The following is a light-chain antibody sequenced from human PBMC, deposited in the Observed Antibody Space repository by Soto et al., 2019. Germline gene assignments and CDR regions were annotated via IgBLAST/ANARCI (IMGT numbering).Light chain of an antibody. Sequence: QSVLTQPPSVSGAPGQRVTISCTGSSSNIGAGYDVHWYQQLPGTAPKLLIYGNSNRPSGVPDRFSGSKSGTSASLGITGLQAEDEADYYCQSYDSSLSGFWVFGGGTQLTVL. V-gene: IGLV1-40*01. CDR1: SSNIGAGYD. CDR3: QSYDSSLSGFWV. CDR2: GNS. J-gene: IGLJ3*02.